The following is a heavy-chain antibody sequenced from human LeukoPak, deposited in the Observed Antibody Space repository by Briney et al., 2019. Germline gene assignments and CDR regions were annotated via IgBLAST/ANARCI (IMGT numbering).Heavy chain of an antibody. Sequence: GGSLRLSCAASGFTFSSYSMNWVRQAPGKGLEWVSSISSSSSYIYYADSVKGRFTISRDNAKNSLYLQMYSLRAEDTAVYYCARPSSYPHDAFDIWGQGTMVTVSS. J-gene: IGHJ3*02. CDR1: GFTFSSYS. CDR2: ISSSSSYI. CDR3: ARPSSYPHDAFDI. V-gene: IGHV3-21*01. D-gene: IGHD6-6*01.